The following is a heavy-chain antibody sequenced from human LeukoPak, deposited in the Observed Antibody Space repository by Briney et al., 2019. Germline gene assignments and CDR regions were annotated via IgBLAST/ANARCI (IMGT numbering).Heavy chain of an antibody. CDR1: GFTFSSYS. CDR2: ISSSSSYI. J-gene: IGHJ4*02. Sequence: GGSLRLSCAASGFTFSSYSGNWVGQHPGRGLEGFSSISSSSSYIYYADSVKGRFTISRDNAKNSLYLQMNSLRAEDTAVYYCARDDRGNQASFDYWGQGTLVTVSS. V-gene: IGHV3-21*01. CDR3: ARDDRGNQASFDY. D-gene: IGHD3-10*01.